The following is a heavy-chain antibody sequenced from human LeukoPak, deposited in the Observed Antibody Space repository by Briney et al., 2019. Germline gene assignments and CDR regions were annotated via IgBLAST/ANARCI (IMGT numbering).Heavy chain of an antibody. J-gene: IGHJ6*04. Sequence: GGPLRLSCAASGFTFSSYWMSWLRQGPGKGLEGVANIKQDGSEKDYVDPVKGRFTIYRDNAKNSLYLQMNSLRAEDTAVYYCARDQVVVAATDYYYYGMDVWGKGTTVTVSS. CDR2: IKQDGSEK. D-gene: IGHD2-15*01. CDR3: ARDQVVVAATDYYYYGMDV. CDR1: GFTFSSYW. V-gene: IGHV3-7*03.